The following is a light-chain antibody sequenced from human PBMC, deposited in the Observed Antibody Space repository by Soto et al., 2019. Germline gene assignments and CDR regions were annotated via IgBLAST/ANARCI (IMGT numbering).Light chain of an antibody. CDR2: AAS. Sequence: DIQMTQSPTSLSVSVGDRVTITCRASQDIRNFVAWYQQKPGQAPKLLIYAASTLQSGVPSRFSGSGSGTDFTLTINSLQPEDVATYSCQKYSSVPVFGPGTKVEIK. V-gene: IGKV1-27*01. CDR1: QDIRNF. J-gene: IGKJ3*01. CDR3: QKYSSVPV.